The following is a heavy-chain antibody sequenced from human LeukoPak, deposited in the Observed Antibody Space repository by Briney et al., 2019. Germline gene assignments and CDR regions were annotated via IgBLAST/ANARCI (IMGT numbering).Heavy chain of an antibody. CDR3: ANYYNSGPQGDY. D-gene: IGHD3-10*01. CDR2: IKQDGSDK. V-gene: IGHV3-7*01. CDR1: GFAFSTYW. Sequence: GGSLRLSCAASGFAFSTYWMSWVRLAPGKGLEWVANIKQDGSDKHYVDSVKGRFTISRDNAKNSLYLQMDSLRAEDTAMYYCANYYNSGPQGDYWGQGTLVTVSS. J-gene: IGHJ4*02.